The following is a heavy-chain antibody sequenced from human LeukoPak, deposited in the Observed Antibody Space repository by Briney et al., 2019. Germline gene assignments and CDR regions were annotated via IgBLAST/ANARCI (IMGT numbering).Heavy chain of an antibody. CDR2: INHSGST. CDR3: ARGRSLLDFWSGYYTPRFDY. V-gene: IGHV4-34*01. J-gene: IGHJ4*02. Sequence: SETLSLTCAVYGGSFSGYYWSWIRQPPGKGLGWIGEINHSGSTNYNPSLKSRVTISVDTSKNQFSLKLSSVTAADTAVYYYARGRSLLDFWSGYYTPRFDYWGQGTLVTVSS. CDR1: GGSFSGYY. D-gene: IGHD3-3*01.